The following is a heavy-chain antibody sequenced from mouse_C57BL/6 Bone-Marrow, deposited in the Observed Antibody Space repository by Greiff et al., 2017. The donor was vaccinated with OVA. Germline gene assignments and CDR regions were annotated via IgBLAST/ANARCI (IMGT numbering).Heavy chain of an antibody. CDR2: INSDGGST. CDR1: GFTFSDYY. D-gene: IGHD1-1*01. V-gene: IGHV5-16*01. Sequence: EVQLVESEAGFVQPGSSMKLSCTASGFTFSDYYMAWVRQGPEQGLEWVANINSDGGSTYYLASLKSRSTISRDNANNTLYLQMSSLKSEDTATYYWARVITTVVDGYFDVWGQGTTLTVSS. CDR3: ARVITTVVDGYFDV. J-gene: IGHJ2*01.